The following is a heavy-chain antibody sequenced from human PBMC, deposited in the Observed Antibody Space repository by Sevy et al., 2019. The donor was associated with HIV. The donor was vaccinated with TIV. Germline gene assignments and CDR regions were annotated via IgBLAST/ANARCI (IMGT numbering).Heavy chain of an antibody. V-gene: IGHV3-23*01. CDR2: ISYSGSTT. CDR1: GFTFNTYA. Sequence: GGSLRLSCAASGFTFNTYAMTWVRQAPGKGLEWVSAISYSGSTTHYADSVKDRFTISRDNSKNTLYLQMNSLRAEDTAVYYCAKDRVSGSYYSGDFDYWGQGTLGTVSS. J-gene: IGHJ4*02. CDR3: AKDRVSGSYYSGDFDY. D-gene: IGHD3-10*01.